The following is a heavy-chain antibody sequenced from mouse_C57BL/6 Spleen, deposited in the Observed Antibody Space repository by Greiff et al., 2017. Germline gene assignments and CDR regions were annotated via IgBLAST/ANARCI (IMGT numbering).Heavy chain of an antibody. J-gene: IGHJ4*01. CDR2: ISSGGSYT. D-gene: IGHD1-1*01. V-gene: IGHV5-6*01. CDR3: ARHTVYYAMGY. CDR1: GFTFSSYG. Sequence: EVKLLESGGDLVKPGGSLKLSCAASGFTFSSYGMSWVRQTPDKRLEWVATISSGGSYTYYPDSVKGRFTISRDNAKNTLYLQMSSLRSEDTAMXYCARHTVYYAMGYWGQGTSGTVSS.